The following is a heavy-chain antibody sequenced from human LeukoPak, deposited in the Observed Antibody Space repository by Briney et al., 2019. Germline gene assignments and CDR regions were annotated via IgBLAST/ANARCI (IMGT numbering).Heavy chain of an antibody. CDR1: GGSISSSNW. J-gene: IGHJ5*02. Sequence: PSETLSLTCAVSGGSISSSNWWSWVRQPPGEGLEWIGEIYHSETTNYNPSLKSRVTMSVDKSKNQFSLKLNSVTAADTAVYYCARLSGSAWFDPWGQGTLVTVSS. V-gene: IGHV4-4*02. CDR2: IYHSETT. CDR3: ARLSGSAWFDP.